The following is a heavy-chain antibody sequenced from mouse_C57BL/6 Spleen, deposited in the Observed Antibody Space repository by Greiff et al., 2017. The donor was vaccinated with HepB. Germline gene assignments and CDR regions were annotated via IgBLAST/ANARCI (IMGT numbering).Heavy chain of an antibody. CDR2: IYPGDGDT. CDR1: GYAFSSSW. Sequence: QVQLKQSGPELVKPGASVKISCKASGYAFSSSWMNWVKQRPGKGLEWIGRIYPGDGDTNYNGKFKGKATLTADKSSSTAYMQLSSLKSEDSAVYFCARSRGAMDYWGQGTSVTVSS. V-gene: IGHV1-82*01. CDR3: ARSRGAMDY. J-gene: IGHJ4*01.